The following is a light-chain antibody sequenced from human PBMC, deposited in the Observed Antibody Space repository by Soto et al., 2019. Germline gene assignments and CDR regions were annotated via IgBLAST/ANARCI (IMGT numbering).Light chain of an antibody. Sequence: EIVLTQSPGTLSLSPGERATLSCRASQSVSSSYLACYQQKPGQAPRLLIWGASSRATGIPDRFSGSGAGTDFTLTISRMEPEDFAAYYCQQYCSSPPITFGQGTRLEIK. CDR2: GAS. J-gene: IGKJ5*01. CDR1: QSVSSSY. V-gene: IGKV3-20*01. CDR3: QQYCSSPPIT.